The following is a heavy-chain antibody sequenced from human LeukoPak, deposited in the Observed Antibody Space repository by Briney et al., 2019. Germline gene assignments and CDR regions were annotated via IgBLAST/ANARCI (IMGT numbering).Heavy chain of an antibody. V-gene: IGHV3-48*03. Sequence: GGSLRLSCAASGFTFSSYEMNWVRQAPGKGLEWVSYISSSGTTIYYADSVKGRFTISRDNAKNSLYLQMNSLRAEDTAVYYCARDLHSHFESWGQGTLATVSS. CDR2: ISSSGTTI. J-gene: IGHJ4*02. CDR1: GFTFSSYE. CDR3: ARDLHSHFES. D-gene: IGHD6-13*01.